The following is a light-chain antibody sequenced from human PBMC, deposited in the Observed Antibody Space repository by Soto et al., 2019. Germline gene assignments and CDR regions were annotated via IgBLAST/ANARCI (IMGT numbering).Light chain of an antibody. Sequence: IVLTQSPGSLSLSPGEGATLSCRASLSVSNNYLAWYQQKPGQALRLLIYGASTRATRIPDRFSGSGSGTDFTLSISRLDPEDSAVYFCQHYGGSPLITFGQGTRLEIK. J-gene: IGKJ5*01. CDR1: LSVSNNY. CDR2: GAS. CDR3: QHYGGSPLIT. V-gene: IGKV3-20*01.